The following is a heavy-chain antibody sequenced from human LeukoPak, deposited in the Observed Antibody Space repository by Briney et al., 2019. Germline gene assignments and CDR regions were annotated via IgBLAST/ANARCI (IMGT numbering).Heavy chain of an antibody. Sequence: PGGSLRLSCAASGFTFSSYGMHWVRQAPGKGLEWVAVISYDGTNKYYADSVKGRFTISRDNSKNTLYLQMNSLRAEDTAVYYCARSLRRVPAAKSPSWLELDYWGQGTPVTVSS. J-gene: IGHJ4*02. CDR2: ISYDGTNK. CDR1: GFTFSSYG. CDR3: ARSLRRVPAAKSPSWLELDY. D-gene: IGHD2-2*01. V-gene: IGHV3-30*03.